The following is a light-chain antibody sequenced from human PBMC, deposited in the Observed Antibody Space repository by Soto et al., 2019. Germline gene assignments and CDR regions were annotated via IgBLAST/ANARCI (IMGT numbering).Light chain of an antibody. CDR1: DSDVGEYDY. CDR2: EVT. J-gene: IGLJ2*01. V-gene: IGLV2-8*01. Sequence: QSALTQPPSAAGSPGQSVTISCTGSDSDVGEYDYVSWYRQHPGEAPKLILFEVTKRPSGISDRFSGSKSGNTASLTVSGLQIEDEADYFCSSYDGDHNFLLFGGGTKLTVL. CDR3: SSYDGDHNFLL.